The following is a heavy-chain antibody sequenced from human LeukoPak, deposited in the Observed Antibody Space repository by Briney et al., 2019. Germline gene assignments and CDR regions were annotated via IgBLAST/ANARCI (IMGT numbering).Heavy chain of an antibody. Sequence: PGGSLRLPCAASGFTFSSYAMSWVRQAPGKGLEWVSAISGSGGSTYYADSVKGRFTISRDNSKNTLYLQMNSLRAEDTAVYYCAKCWSGYSPLYDFWSGYSTFFDYWGQGTLVTVSS. CDR2: ISGSGGST. J-gene: IGHJ4*02. D-gene: IGHD3-3*01. CDR1: GFTFSSYA. CDR3: AKCWSGYSPLYDFWSGYSTFFDY. V-gene: IGHV3-23*01.